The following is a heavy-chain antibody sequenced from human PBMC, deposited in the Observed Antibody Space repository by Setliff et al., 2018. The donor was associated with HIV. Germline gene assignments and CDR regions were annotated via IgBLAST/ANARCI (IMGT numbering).Heavy chain of an antibody. D-gene: IGHD3-22*01. J-gene: IGHJ4*02. CDR2: IWHSRST. Sequence: SETLSLTCAVSGGSISSSNWWTWVRQPPGKGLEWIGEIWHSRSTNYNPSLKSRVTISVDKSKNQFSLKLSSVTAADTAVYYCARGRSLNSSWYYSGFDYWGQGTLVTVSS. V-gene: IGHV4-4*02. CDR3: ARGRSLNSSWYYSGFDY. CDR1: GGSISSSNW.